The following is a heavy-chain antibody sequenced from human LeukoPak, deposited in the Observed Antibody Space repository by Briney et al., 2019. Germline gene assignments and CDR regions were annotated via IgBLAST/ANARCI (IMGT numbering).Heavy chain of an antibody. V-gene: IGHV3-21*01. D-gene: IGHD6-19*01. J-gene: IGHJ4*02. CDR3: ARDSSGWSRDY. Sequence: PGGSQRLSCAASGFTFRSYSMTWVHQAPGKGLEWVSCISRGSDYIYYADSVKGRFTISRDNAKNSLYLQMNSLGAEDTAVYYCARDSSGWSRDYWGQGTLVTVSS. CDR2: ISRGSDYI. CDR1: GFTFRSYS.